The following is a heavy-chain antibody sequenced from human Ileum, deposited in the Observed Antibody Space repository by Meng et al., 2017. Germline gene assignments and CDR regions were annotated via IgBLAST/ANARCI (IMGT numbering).Heavy chain of an antibody. CDR3: SRDLSSEWELVG. CDR2: INRDGTST. V-gene: IGHV3-74*01. J-gene: IGHJ4*02. CDR1: GFTFSNYW. Sequence: EVQLVESGGGLVQPGWSLRLYCAASGFTFSNYWMHWVRQVPGKGLVWVSRINRDGTSTSYADSLEGRFSISRDNAKNTLYLQMNNLRPEDTAVYYCSRDLSSEWELVGWGQGTLVTVSS. D-gene: IGHD1-26*01.